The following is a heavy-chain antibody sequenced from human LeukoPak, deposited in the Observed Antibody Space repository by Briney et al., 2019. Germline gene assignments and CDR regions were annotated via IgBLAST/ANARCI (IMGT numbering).Heavy chain of an antibody. J-gene: IGHJ4*02. D-gene: IGHD3-22*01. CDR3: ARVDYYASSGSPDY. CDR2: ISSSGSTI. V-gene: IGHV3-11*01. CDR1: GFTFSDYY. Sequence: GGSLRLSCAASGFTFSDYYMSWIRQAPGWGLELVSYISSSGSTIYYADSVKSRFNIPRDHAKNSLYLQMNSLRAEDTAVYYCARVDYYASSGSPDYWGQGTLVTVSS.